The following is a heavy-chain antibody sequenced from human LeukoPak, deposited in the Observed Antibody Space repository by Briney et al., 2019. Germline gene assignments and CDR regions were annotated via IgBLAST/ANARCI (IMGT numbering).Heavy chain of an antibody. CDR2: IRSKANNYAT. J-gene: IGHJ4*02. D-gene: IGHD2-8*01. CDR1: GFTFSNAW. CDR3: TRPPYGY. V-gene: IGHV3-73*01. Sequence: QTGGSLRLSCAASGFTFSNAWMSWVRQAPGKGLEWVGRIRSKANNYATAYAASVRGRFPISRDDLKNTAYLQMNSLKTEDTGVYYCTRPPYGYWGQGTLVTVSS.